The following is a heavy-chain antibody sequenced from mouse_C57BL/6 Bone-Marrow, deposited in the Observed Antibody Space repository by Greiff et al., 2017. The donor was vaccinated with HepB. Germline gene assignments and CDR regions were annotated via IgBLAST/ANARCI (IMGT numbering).Heavy chain of an antibody. D-gene: IGHD1-1*02. CDR2: IHPNSGST. CDR1: GYTFTSYW. J-gene: IGHJ2*01. V-gene: IGHV1-64*01. CDR3: ARGVATDFDY. Sequence: VQLQQPGAELVKPGASVKLSCKASGYTFTSYWMHWVKQRPGQGLEWIGMIHPNSGSTNYNEKFKSKATLTVDKSSSPAYMQLSSLTSEDSAVYYCARGVATDFDYWGQGTTLTVSS.